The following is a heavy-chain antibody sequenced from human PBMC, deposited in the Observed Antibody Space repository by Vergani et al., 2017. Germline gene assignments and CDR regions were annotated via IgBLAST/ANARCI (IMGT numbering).Heavy chain of an antibody. CDR3: ARGIYGDYVSYYGMDV. CDR2: IYYSGST. V-gene: IGHV4-59*01. Sequence: QLQLHKSGPGLVKPSETLSLTCTVSGGSISSYYWSWIRQPPGKGLEWIGYIYYSGSTNYNPSLKSRVTISVDTSKNQFSLKLSSVTAADTAVYYCARGIYGDYVSYYGMDVWGQGTTVTVSS. CDR1: GGSISSYY. J-gene: IGHJ6*02. D-gene: IGHD4-17*01.